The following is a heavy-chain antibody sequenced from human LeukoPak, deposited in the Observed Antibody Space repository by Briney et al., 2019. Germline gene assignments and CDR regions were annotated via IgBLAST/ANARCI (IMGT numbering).Heavy chain of an antibody. CDR2: IYSDGAT. Sequence: GGSLRLSCAASGIIISNQHLSWVRQAPGKGLEWVSIIYSDGATYFADSMKGRFTLFRDSSKNTLYLQMNNLRAEDTAVYYCARSNYGGLDYWGQGTLVTVSS. V-gene: IGHV3-53*01. D-gene: IGHD4-23*01. J-gene: IGHJ4*02. CDR1: GIIISNQH. CDR3: ARSNYGGLDY.